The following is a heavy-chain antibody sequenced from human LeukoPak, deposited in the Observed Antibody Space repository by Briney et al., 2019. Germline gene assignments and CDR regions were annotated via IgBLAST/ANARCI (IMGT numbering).Heavy chain of an antibody. J-gene: IGHJ3*02. CDR2: LIPIYGSA. CDR3: AGFFYDNSGDAFDI. CDR1: GGSLTFTSHA. D-gene: IGHD3-22*01. Sequence: SVKVSCKASGGSLTFTSHAISWVRQAPGQGLEWMGGLIPIYGSANYAQKFQGRLTITSDESTRTVYMELSSLRPEDSAVHYCAGFFYDNSGDAFDIWGQGTMVTVSS. V-gene: IGHV1-69*13.